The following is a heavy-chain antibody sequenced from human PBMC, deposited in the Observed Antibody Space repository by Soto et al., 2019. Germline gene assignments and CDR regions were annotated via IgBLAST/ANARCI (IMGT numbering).Heavy chain of an antibody. J-gene: IGHJ6*02. CDR1: GGSISSYY. V-gene: IGHV4-59*01. CDR2: IYYSGST. CDR3: ARRYGKSMDV. Sequence: SETLSLTCTVSGGSISSYYWSWIRQPPGKGLQWIGYIYYSGSTNYNPSLKSRVTISVDTSKNQFSLKLSSVTAADTAVYYCARRYGKSMDVWGQGTTVNVSS. D-gene: IGHD5-18*01.